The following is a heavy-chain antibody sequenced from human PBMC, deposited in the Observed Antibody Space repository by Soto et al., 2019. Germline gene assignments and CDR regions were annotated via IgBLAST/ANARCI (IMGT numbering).Heavy chain of an antibody. CDR1: GYSFTSYW. CDR3: ARVDTTRNYYYYYYVDV. J-gene: IGHJ6*03. Sequence: GESLKISCKGSGYSFTSYWIGWVRQMPGKGLEWMGIIYPGDSDTRYSPSFQGQVTISADKSISTAYLQWSSLKASDTAVYYCARVDTTRNYYYYYYVDVWGKGTTVTVSS. CDR2: IYPGDSDT. V-gene: IGHV5-51*01.